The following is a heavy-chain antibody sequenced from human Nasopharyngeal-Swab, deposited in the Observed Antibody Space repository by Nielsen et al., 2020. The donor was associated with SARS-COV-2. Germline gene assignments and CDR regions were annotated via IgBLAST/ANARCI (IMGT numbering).Heavy chain of an antibody. CDR2: MNPGSGFK. J-gene: IGHJ4*02. D-gene: IGHD1-26*01. Sequence: WVRQAPGQGLEWMGCMNPGSGFKDYAQNFQGRVTMTWNTSISTAYMEISSLRSEDTAVYYCARWEKGDYWGRGTLVTVSS. V-gene: IGHV1-8*01. CDR3: ARWEKGDY.